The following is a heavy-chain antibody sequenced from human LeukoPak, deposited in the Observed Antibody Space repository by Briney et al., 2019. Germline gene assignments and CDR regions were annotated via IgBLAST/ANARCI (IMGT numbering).Heavy chain of an antibody. Sequence: SETLSLTCAVNGGSFSGFYWTWFRQPPGKGLEWWGEINDSGTTNSDPSLKRRGTISADTSKKQFSLNVSSLTAAHTAVYYCARGKYGHCSGVGCLYYYYYFIDVWGKGTTVTVSS. D-gene: IGHD2-8*02. CDR3: ARGKYGHCSGVGCLYYYYYFIDV. J-gene: IGHJ6*03. CDR2: INDSGTT. CDR1: GGSFSGFY. V-gene: IGHV4-34*01.